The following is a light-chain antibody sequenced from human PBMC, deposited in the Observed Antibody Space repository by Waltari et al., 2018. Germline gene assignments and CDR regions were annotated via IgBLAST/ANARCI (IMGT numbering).Light chain of an antibody. CDR3: QQRSNWVT. V-gene: IGKV3-11*01. J-gene: IGKJ1*01. Sequence: EIVLTQSPATLSLSPGERATLSCRASQSVSSYLAWYQQKPGQAPRLLIYDASNRATGIPARFSGSGSGTDFTLTISSLEPEDLAVYYCQQRSNWVTFGQGTKVEIK. CDR1: QSVSSY. CDR2: DAS.